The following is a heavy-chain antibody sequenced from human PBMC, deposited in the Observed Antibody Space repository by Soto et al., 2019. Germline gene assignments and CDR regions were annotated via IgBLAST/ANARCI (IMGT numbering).Heavy chain of an antibody. CDR3: ARVRGGRMVRGAKTHYYGMDV. D-gene: IGHD3-10*01. Sequence: GGSLRLSCAASGFTFSSYSMNWVRQAPGKGLEWVAVIWYDGSNKYYADSVKGRFTISRDNSKNTLYLQMNSLRAEDTAVYYCARVRGGRMVRGAKTHYYGMDVWGQGTTVTVSS. CDR2: IWYDGSNK. J-gene: IGHJ6*02. CDR1: GFTFSSYS. V-gene: IGHV3-33*08.